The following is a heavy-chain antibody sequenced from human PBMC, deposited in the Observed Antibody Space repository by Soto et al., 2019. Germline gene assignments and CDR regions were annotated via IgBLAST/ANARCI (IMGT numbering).Heavy chain of an antibody. V-gene: IGHV1-8*01. CDR2: MNPNSGNT. CDR1: GYTFTSYD. J-gene: IGHJ5*02. Sequence: ASVKVSCKASGYTFTSYDINWVRQATGQGLEWMGWMNPNSGNTGYAQKFQGRVTMTRNTSISTAYMELSSLRSEDTAVYYCAREGYTTTQFDPWGQGTLVTVSS. CDR3: AREGYTTTQFDP. D-gene: IGHD5-18*01.